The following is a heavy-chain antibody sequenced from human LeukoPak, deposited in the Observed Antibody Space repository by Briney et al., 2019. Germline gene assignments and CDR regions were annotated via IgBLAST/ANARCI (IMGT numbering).Heavy chain of an antibody. D-gene: IGHD2-15*01. J-gene: IGHJ4*02. CDR2: IYYSGST. CDR3: ARGALVVVAANYFDY. Sequence: PSETLSLTCTVSGGSLSRYYWSWIRQPPGKGLEWIGYIYYSGSTNYNPSLKSRVTISVDTSKNQFSLKLSSVTAADTAVYYCARGALVVVAANYFDYWGQGTLVTVSS. V-gene: IGHV4-59*01. CDR1: GGSLSRYY.